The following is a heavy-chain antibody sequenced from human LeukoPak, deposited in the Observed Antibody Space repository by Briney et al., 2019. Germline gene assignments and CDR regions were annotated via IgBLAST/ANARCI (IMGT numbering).Heavy chain of an antibody. Sequence: PGGSLRLSYEAAGFAFKTYSMHWVRQAPGKGLEGVAAIWPDGSNEYYANSVKGRFFISRDNSKNTLYLQMNSLRVDDTAVYYCARELAVWGQGTLVTVSS. CDR3: ARELAV. CDR1: GFAFKTYS. J-gene: IGHJ4*02. V-gene: IGHV3-33*01. CDR2: IWPDGSNE.